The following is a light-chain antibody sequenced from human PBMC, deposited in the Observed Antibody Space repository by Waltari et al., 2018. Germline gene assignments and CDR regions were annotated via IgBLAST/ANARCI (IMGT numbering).Light chain of an antibody. Sequence: EIVLTQSPGTLSLSPGEGVTLSCRASQSVRGTYLAWYQQKPGQAPRLLIYGASNRAPGTPHRFSGSGSGTFFTLTITGLEPEDFAVYYCQHYGTSYTFGQGTKLEI. CDR3: QHYGTSYT. V-gene: IGKV3-20*01. J-gene: IGKJ2*01. CDR1: QSVRGTY. CDR2: GAS.